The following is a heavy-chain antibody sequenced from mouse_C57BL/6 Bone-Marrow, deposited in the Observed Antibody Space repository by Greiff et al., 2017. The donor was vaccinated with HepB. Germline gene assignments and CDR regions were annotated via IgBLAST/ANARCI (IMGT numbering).Heavy chain of an antibody. CDR1: GSTFTSYG. CDR3: GRTLGRSAWFAY. V-gene: IGHV1-81*01. J-gene: IGHJ3*01. CDR2: IYPRSGNT. Sequence: QVQLQQSGAELARPGASVKLSCKAPGSTFTSYGISWVKQRTGQGLEWIGEIYPRSGNTYYNEKFKGKATLTADKSSSTAYMELRSLTSEDSAVYFCGRTLGRSAWFAYWGQGTLVTVSA. D-gene: IGHD4-1*01.